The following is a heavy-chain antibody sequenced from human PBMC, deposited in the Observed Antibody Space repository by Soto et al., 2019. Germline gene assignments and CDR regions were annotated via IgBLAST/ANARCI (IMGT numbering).Heavy chain of an antibody. D-gene: IGHD6-13*01. CDR3: VGSLQY. J-gene: IGHJ4*02. CDR2: ARNDPRARTT. Sequence: EMQLVESGGGLVQPGGSLRLSCAASGFTFSDYHMEWVRQGPGKGLEWIGRARNDPRARTTQHAASVRGRFITSRDDSENSVSLQTNSLKTEDTAVYYCVGSLQYWGEGTLVTVSP. CDR1: GFTFSDYH. V-gene: IGHV3-72*01.